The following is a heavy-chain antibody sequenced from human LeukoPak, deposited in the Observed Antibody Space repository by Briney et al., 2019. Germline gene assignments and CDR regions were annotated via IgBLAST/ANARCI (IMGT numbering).Heavy chain of an antibody. D-gene: IGHD3-9*01. CDR1: GYTFTSYD. V-gene: IGHV1-8*01. Sequence: ASVKVSCKASGYTFTSYDINWVRQATGQGLEWMGWMNPNSGNTGYAQKFQGRVTMTRNTSISTAYMELRSLRSDDTAVYYCAREPWYYDILTGSTGVWYFDYWGQGTLVTVSS. J-gene: IGHJ4*02. CDR3: AREPWYYDILTGSTGVWYFDY. CDR2: MNPNSGNT.